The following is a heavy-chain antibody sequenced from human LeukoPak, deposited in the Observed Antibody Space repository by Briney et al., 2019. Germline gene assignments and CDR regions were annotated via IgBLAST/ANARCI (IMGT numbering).Heavy chain of an antibody. V-gene: IGHV3-23*01. CDR1: GFTVSNNY. CDR2: ISGSGGST. CDR3: AKQLRPDDY. Sequence: GGSLRLSCAASGFTVSNNYMSWVRQAPGKGLEWVSAISGSGGSTYYADSVKGRFTISRDNSKNTLYLQMNSLRAEDTAVYYCAKQLRPDDYWGQGTLVTVSS. D-gene: IGHD5-12*01. J-gene: IGHJ4*02.